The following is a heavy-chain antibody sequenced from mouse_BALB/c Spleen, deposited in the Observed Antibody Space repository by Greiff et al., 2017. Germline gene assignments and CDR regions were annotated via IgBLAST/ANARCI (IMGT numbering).Heavy chain of an antibody. V-gene: IGHV14-1*02. D-gene: IGHD2-13*01. Sequence: EVKLQESGAELVRPGALVKLSCKASGFNIKDYYMHWVKQRPEQGLEWIGWIDPENGNTIYDPKFQGKASITADTSSNTAYLQLSSLTSEDTAVYYCARSGDYFLDYWGQGTTLTVSS. J-gene: IGHJ2*01. CDR3: ARSGDYFLDY. CDR1: GFNIKDYY. CDR2: IDPENGNT.